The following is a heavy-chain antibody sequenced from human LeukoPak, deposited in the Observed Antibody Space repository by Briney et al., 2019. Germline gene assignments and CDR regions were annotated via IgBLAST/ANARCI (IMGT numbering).Heavy chain of an antibody. CDR2: ITRGSDYI. CDR1: GFTFSTYS. V-gene: IGHV3-21*04. D-gene: IGHD3-22*01. CDR3: ARDQGSYYDSSGYFDY. Sequence: PGESLRLSCAATGFTFSTYSMNWVRQAPGKGLEWVSTITRGSDYIYYADSVKGRFTISRDNAKNALYLQMNTLRAEDTAVYYCARDQGSYYDSSGYFDYWGQGTLVTVSS. J-gene: IGHJ4*02.